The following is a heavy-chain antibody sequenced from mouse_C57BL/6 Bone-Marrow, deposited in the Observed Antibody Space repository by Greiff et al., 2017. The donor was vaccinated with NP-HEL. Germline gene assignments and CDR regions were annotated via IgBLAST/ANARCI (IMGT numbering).Heavy chain of an antibody. CDR2: IDPSDSYT. D-gene: IGHD1-1*01. CDR3: ARKRDYYGSSYDYYAMDY. Sequence: QVQLKQPGAELVRPGTSVKLSCKASGYTFTSYWMHWVKQRPGPGLEWIGVIDPSDSYTNYNQKFKGKATLTVDTSSSTAYMQLSSLTSEDSAVYYCARKRDYYGSSYDYYAMDYWGQGTSVTVSS. J-gene: IGHJ4*01. V-gene: IGHV1-59*01. CDR1: GYTFTSYW.